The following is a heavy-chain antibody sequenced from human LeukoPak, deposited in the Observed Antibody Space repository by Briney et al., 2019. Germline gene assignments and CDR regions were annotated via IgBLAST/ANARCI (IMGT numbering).Heavy chain of an antibody. CDR3: ARGSWYWND. CDR2: IYYSGST. Sequence: SETLSLTCTVSGGPISSHYWSWIRQPPGKGLEWVGYIYYSGSTNYNPSLKSRVTISVDTSKNQFSLKLSSVTAADTAVYYCARGSWYWNDWGQGTLVTVSS. CDR1: GGPISSHY. D-gene: IGHD6-13*01. V-gene: IGHV4-59*11. J-gene: IGHJ4*02.